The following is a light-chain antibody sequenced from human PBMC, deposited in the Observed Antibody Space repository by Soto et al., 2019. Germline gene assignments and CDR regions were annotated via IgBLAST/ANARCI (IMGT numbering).Light chain of an antibody. V-gene: IGKV1-27*01. CDR2: AAS. CDR1: QGISNY. J-gene: IGKJ3*01. Sequence: DIQMTQSPSSLSASVGDRVTITCRASQGISNYLAWYQQKPGQVPKLLIYAASTLQSGVPSRFSGSGSGTDFTLTISSRQPEDVGSYYCQKYNSGPPVTFGPGTKVDIK. CDR3: QKYNSGPPVT.